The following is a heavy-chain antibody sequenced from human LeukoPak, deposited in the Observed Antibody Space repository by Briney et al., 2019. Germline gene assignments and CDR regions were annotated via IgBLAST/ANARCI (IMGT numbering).Heavy chain of an antibody. D-gene: IGHD2-2*01. CDR3: ARGNCSSTSCYRDFDY. CDR2: VFHSGST. CDR1: GDSICSNEW. J-gene: IGHJ4*02. Sequence: SETLSLTCSVSGDSICSNEWWSWVRQPPGKGLEWIGEVFHSGSTNFNPSLKSRVTISIDKSKNQFSLEVTSVTAADTAVYYCARGNCSSTSCYRDFDYWGQGTLVTVSS. V-gene: IGHV4-4*02.